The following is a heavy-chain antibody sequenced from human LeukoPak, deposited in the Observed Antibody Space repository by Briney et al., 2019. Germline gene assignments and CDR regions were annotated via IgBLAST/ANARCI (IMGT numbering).Heavy chain of an antibody. D-gene: IGHD5-18*01. CDR3: AKDRAAMGPTIIDY. CDR2: ISWDGGST. Sequence: PGGSLRLSCAASGFTFDDYTMHWVRHAPGKGLEWVSLISWDGGSTYYADSVKGRFTISRDNSKNSLYLQMNSLRTEDTALYYCAKDRAAMGPTIIDYWGQGTLVTVSS. CDR1: GFTFDDYT. V-gene: IGHV3-43*01. J-gene: IGHJ4*02.